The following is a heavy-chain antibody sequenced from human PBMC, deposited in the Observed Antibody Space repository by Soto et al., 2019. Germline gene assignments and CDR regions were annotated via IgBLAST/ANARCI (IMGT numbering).Heavy chain of an antibody. CDR1: GYTLNTYY. V-gene: IGHV1-46*02. D-gene: IGHD2-21*02. CDR2: IHPSGGGS. CDR3: ARGGHIAVVTASFDY. J-gene: IGHJ4*02. Sequence: ASVKVSCKPSGYTLNTYYLHWVRQAPGQGLEWMGIIHPSGGGSTYAQKFLGRVTMTRDTSTSTVFMELSSLRSADTAVYYCARGGHIAVVTASFDYWGQGTLVAVSS.